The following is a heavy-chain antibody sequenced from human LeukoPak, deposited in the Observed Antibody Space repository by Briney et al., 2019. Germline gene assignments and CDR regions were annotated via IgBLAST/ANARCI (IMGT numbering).Heavy chain of an antibody. Sequence: GGSLRLSCAASGFTFSTYWMHWVRQAPGKGLVWVSGINSDGSSPRYADAEKGRFTISRDNSKNSLYLQMNSLRTEDTALYYCAKDHRLGVATYYMDVWGKGTTVTVSS. CDR1: GFTFSTYW. V-gene: IGHV3-74*01. D-gene: IGHD3-3*01. J-gene: IGHJ6*03. CDR3: AKDHRLGVATYYMDV. CDR2: INSDGSSP.